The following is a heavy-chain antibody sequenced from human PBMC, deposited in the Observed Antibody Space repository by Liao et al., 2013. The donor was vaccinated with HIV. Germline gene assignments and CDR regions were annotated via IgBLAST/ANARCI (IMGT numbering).Heavy chain of an antibody. CDR1: GGSFSGYY. CDR3: ARGAAYYYYYMDV. Sequence: QVQLQQWGAGLLKPSETLSLTCAVYGGSFSGYYWSWIRQPPGKGLEWIGEINHSGSTNYNPSLKSRVTISVDTSKKQFSLKLSSLTAADTAVYYCARGAAYYYYYMDVWGKGTTVTVSS. CDR2: INHSGST. J-gene: IGHJ6*03. V-gene: IGHV4-34*01.